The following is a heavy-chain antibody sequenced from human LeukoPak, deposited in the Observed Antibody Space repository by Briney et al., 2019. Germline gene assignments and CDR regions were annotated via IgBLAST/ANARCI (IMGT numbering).Heavy chain of an antibody. CDR3: ARRYDFWSGYPPPLDY. D-gene: IGHD3-3*01. J-gene: IGHJ4*02. CDR2: INPSRNT. CDR1: GGSFSGYY. Sequence: SETLSLTCAVFGGSFSGYYWNWIRQPPGKGLEWIGQINPSRNTNYNPSLKSRVTISVDTSKKQFSLKLSSVTAADTAVYHCARRYDFWSGYPPPLDYWGQGTLVTVSS. V-gene: IGHV4-34*01.